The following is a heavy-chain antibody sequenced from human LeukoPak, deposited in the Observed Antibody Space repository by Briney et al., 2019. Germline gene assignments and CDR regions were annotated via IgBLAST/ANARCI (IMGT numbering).Heavy chain of an antibody. CDR3: ARAMKQFRDDAFDI. CDR2: IYYSGST. V-gene: IGHV4-59*01. J-gene: IGHJ3*02. D-gene: IGHD3-10*01. Sequence: SKTLSLTCTVSGGSISSYYWSWIRQPLGKGLEWLGYIYYSGSTNYNPSLKSRVTISVDTSKNQFSLKLSSVTAADTAVYYCARAMKQFRDDAFDIWGQGTMVTVSS. CDR1: GGSISSYY.